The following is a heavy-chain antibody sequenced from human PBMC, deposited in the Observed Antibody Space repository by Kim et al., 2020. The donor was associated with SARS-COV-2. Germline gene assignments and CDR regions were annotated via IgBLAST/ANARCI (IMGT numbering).Heavy chain of an antibody. CDR3: ARTQITMSSGAIYYFDY. D-gene: IGHD3-10*02. CDR2: IIPIFGTA. CDR1: GGTFSSYA. V-gene: IGHV1-69*13. Sequence: SVKVSCKASGGTFSSYAISWVRQAPGQGLEWMGGIIPIFGTANYAQKFQGRVTITADESTSTAYMELSSLRSEDTAVYYCARTQITMSSGAIYYFDYWGQGTLVTVSS. J-gene: IGHJ4*02.